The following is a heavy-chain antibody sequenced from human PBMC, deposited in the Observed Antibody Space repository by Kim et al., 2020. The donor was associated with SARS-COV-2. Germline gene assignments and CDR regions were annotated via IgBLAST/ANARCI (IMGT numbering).Heavy chain of an antibody. CDR2: IYYSGST. J-gene: IGHJ5*02. CDR3: ARNIGITMIVVVTGWFDP. D-gene: IGHD3-22*01. CDR1: GGPISRGGYY. V-gene: IGHV4-31*02. Sequence: SETLSLTCTVSGGPISRGGYYWSRIRQHPGKGLEWIGYIYYSGSTYYNPSLKHRVTISVDTTKNQLSLNQSSVTAADTAVYYCARNIGITMIVVVTGWFDPWGKGTLVTVSS.